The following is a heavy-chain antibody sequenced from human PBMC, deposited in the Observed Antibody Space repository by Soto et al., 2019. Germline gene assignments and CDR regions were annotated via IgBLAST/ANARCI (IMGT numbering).Heavy chain of an antibody. CDR2: INTDGSTT. J-gene: IGHJ4*02. CDR1: GFTFSSYW. D-gene: IGHD3-10*01. Sequence: EVQLVESGGYLVQPGGSLRLSCAASGFTFSSYWIHWVRQPPGKGLLWVSRINTDGSTTNYADSVKGRFTISRDNAKNTLYLQMNSLRAEDTAVYYCARGASGNYYLDYWGQGALVTISS. CDR3: ARGASGNYYLDY. V-gene: IGHV3-74*01.